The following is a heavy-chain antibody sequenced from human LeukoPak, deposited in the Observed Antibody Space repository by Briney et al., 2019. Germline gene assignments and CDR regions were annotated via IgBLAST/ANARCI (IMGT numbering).Heavy chain of an antibody. CDR1: GYTLTELS. V-gene: IGHV1-24*01. CDR3: ATRNFSDYGAFDI. D-gene: IGHD4-17*01. CDR2: LHPEDGEA. Sequence: ASVKVSCKVSGYTLTELSMHWVRQAPGKGLEWLGGLHPEDGEAIYAQTLQGRVTMTEDTSTVTAYMELSSLRSEDTAVYYCATRNFSDYGAFDIWGQGTMVTVSS. J-gene: IGHJ3*02.